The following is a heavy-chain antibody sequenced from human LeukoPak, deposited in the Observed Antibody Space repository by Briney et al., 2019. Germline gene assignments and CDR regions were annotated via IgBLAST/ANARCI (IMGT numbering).Heavy chain of an antibody. Sequence: SETLSLICTVSGGSISSSSCYWGWIRQPPGKGLEWIGSIYYSGSTYYNPSLKSRVTISVDTSKDQFSLRLSSVTAADTAVYYCARLGGKLRSYWGQGTLVTVSS. D-gene: IGHD3-16*01. CDR2: IYYSGST. V-gene: IGHV4-39*01. CDR3: ARLGGKLRSY. J-gene: IGHJ4*02. CDR1: GGSISSSSCY.